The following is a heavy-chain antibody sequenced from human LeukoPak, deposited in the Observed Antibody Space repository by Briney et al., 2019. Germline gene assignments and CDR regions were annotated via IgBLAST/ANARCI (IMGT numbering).Heavy chain of an antibody. CDR1: GYTFSSHG. Sequence: GGSLRLSCAASGYTFSSHGLTWVRQAPGKGLEWVSTINGAGDNTYYAETVKGRFTISRDNSKNTLYLQMHSLRAEDTAIYYCAKFSLCYGCYLDYWRQGTLVTVS. V-gene: IGHV3-23*01. CDR3: AKFSLCYGCYLDY. D-gene: IGHD3-16*01. CDR2: INGAGDNT. J-gene: IGHJ4*02.